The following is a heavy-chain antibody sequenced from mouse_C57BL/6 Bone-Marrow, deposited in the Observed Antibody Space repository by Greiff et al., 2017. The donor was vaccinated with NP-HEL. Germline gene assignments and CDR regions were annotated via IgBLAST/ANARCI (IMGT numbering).Heavy chain of an antibody. D-gene: IGHD2-4*01. V-gene: IGHV15-2*01. CDR2: ILPSIGRT. J-gene: IGHJ2*01. Sequence: QVQLQQSGSELRSPGSSVKLSCKDFDSEVFPIAYMSWVRQKPGHGFEWIGGILPSIGRTIYGEKFEDKATLDADTLSNTAYLELNSLTSEDSAIYYCARGGYDYDGNYFDYWGQGTTLTVSS. CDR1: DSEVFPIAY. CDR3: ARGGYDYDGNYFDY.